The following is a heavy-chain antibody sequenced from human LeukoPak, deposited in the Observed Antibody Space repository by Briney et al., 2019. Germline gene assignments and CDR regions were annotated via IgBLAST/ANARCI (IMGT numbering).Heavy chain of an antibody. Sequence: PSETLSLTCTVSGGSISSSSYYWGWIRQPPGKGLEWIGSIYYSGSTYYNPSLKSRVTISVDTSKNQFSLKLSSVTAADTAVYYCARGPPTWTYGGDKTVLYYFDYWGQGTLVTVSS. CDR3: ARGPPTWTYGGDKTVLYYFDY. D-gene: IGHD4-23*01. V-gene: IGHV4-39*07. CDR2: IYYSGST. CDR1: GGSISSSSYY. J-gene: IGHJ4*02.